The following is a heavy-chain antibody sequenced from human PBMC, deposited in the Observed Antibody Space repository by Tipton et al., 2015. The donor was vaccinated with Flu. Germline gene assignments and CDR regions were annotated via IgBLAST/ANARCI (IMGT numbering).Heavy chain of an antibody. V-gene: IGHV4-59*01. D-gene: IGHD5-24*01. CDR1: GGPISSYY. CDR2: IYYSGST. CDR3: ARAGWLYAFDI. J-gene: IGHJ3*02. Sequence: TLSLTCTVSGGPISSYYWSWIRQPPGKGLEWIGYIYYSGSTNYNPSLKSRVTISVDTSKNQFSLKLSSVTAADTAVYYCARAGWLYAFDIWGQGTVVTVSS.